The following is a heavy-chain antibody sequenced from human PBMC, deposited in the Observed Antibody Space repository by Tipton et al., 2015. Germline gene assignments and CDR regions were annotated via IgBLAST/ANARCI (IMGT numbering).Heavy chain of an antibody. CDR3: ACQDYDSLTRDYQTVDY. D-gene: IGHD3-9*01. CDR1: GGSVSSGSYY. Sequence: TLSLTCTVSGGSVSSGSYYWSWIRQPPGKGLEWIGYIYYSGSTNYNPSLKSRVTISVDTSKNQFSLKLRSVTAADTAVYYCACQDYDSLTRDYQTVDYWGQGTLVIVSS. V-gene: IGHV4-61*01. CDR2: IYYSGST. J-gene: IGHJ4*02.